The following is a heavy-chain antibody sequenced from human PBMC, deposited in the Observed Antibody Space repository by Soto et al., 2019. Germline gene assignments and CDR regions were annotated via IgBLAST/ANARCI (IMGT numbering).Heavy chain of an antibody. D-gene: IGHD3-9*01. CDR2: VYYSGST. CDR1: GGSVSSSSYY. V-gene: IGHV4-39*01. Sequence: QLQLQESGPGLVKPSETLSLTCTVSGGSVSSSSYYWGWVRQPPGKGLEWIGSVYYSGSTYYNPSLESRVTISVDKSQNQFSLKLMSLSAADTAVYYCGSMEGLATISYYFDYWGQGALVTVSS. J-gene: IGHJ4*02. CDR3: GSMEGLATISYYFDY.